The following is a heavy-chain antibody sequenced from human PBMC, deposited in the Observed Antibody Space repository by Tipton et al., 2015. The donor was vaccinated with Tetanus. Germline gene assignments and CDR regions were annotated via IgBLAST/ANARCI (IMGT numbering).Heavy chain of an antibody. D-gene: IGHD2-2*01. Sequence: SLRLSCAASGFTFSNYYMSWIRQAPGKGLEWVSHISSSGHIKYDADSLKGRFTISRDNSKNTLSLQMISLRAEDTAIYYCARGRERCRGTNCHRATDYWGQGTLVTVSS. CDR2: ISSSGHIK. V-gene: IGHV3-11*01. J-gene: IGHJ4*02. CDR1: GFTFSNYY. CDR3: ARGRERCRGTNCHRATDY.